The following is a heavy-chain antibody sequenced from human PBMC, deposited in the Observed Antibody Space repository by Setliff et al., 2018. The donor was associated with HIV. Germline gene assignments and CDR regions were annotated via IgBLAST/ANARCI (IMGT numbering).Heavy chain of an antibody. J-gene: IGHJ4*02. Sequence: PGGSLRLSCAASGFSFSSYGMHWVRQAPGKGLEWVAVIWYDGSNKYYADSVKGRFTISRDNAKNSLYLQMNSLRAEDTAVYYCASLWVTPPHGFWGQGTLVTVSS. CDR2: IWYDGSNK. V-gene: IGHV3-33*03. CDR3: ASLWVTPPHGF. CDR1: GFSFSSYG. D-gene: IGHD3-16*01.